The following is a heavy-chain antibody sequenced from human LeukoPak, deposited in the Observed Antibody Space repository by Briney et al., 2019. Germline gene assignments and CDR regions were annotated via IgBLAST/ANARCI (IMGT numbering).Heavy chain of an antibody. CDR2: IHHSGTT. CDR3: ATRDDCRTDVTPCDH. D-gene: IGHD5-24*01. CDR1: GASTSSGNW. J-gene: IGHJ4*02. Sequence: SGTLSLTCGVAGASTSSGNWWTWVRQPPGKGLEWIGEIHHSGTTNYNPSLMPRVTVSVDNSRNQFSLDLTSVTGADTAVYYCATRDDCRTDVTPCDHWGQGALVTVSS. V-gene: IGHV4-4*02.